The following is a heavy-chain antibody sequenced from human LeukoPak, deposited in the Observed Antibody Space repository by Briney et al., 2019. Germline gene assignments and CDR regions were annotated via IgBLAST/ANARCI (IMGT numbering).Heavy chain of an antibody. CDR2: ISAYNGNT. V-gene: IGHV1-18*01. CDR1: GYTFTSYG. J-gene: IGHJ3*02. CDR3: ARSVSYYVHRPNAFDI. D-gene: IGHD1-26*01. Sequence: ASEKVSCKPSGYTFTSYGISWVRQAPGQGLEGMGWISAYNGNTNYAQNLKGRVTMTTDTSTSTAYMELRSLRADDTAVYYCARSVSYYVHRPNAFDIWGQGTMVTVSS.